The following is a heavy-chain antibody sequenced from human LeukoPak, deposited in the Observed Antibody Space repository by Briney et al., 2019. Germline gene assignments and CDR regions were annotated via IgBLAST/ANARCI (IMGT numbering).Heavy chain of an antibody. CDR2: MSTNSGNT. Sequence: SVKVSFKASGYTFTSYDINWVRQATGQGLEWMGWMSTNSGNTGYAQKFQGRVTMTRNTSISTAYMELSSLRSEDTAVYYCARKSSSSWGVVDYWGQGTLVTVSS. D-gene: IGHD6-13*01. J-gene: IGHJ4*02. CDR3: ARKSSSSWGVVDY. V-gene: IGHV1-8*01. CDR1: GYTFTSYD.